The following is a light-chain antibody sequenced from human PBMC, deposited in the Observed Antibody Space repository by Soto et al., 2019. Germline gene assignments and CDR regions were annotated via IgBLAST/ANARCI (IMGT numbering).Light chain of an antibody. J-gene: IGKJ1*01. CDR2: DAS. CDR3: QQYDSYPRT. CDR1: QSISTY. Sequence: DIQVTQSHSTLSASVGDRVTVTCRASQSISTYLYWYQQKPGKAPKLLIYDASSLQSGVPSRFSGSGSGTEFTLTISSLQPDDFATYYCQQYDSYPRTFGHGTMVDIK. V-gene: IGKV1-5*01.